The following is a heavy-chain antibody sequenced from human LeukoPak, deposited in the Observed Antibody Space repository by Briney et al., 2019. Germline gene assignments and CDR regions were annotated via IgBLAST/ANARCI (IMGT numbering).Heavy chain of an antibody. D-gene: IGHD4-17*01. CDR2: INDSGST. CDR1: GGSLNRYF. V-gene: IGHV4-4*07. J-gene: IGHJ3*02. Sequence: SETLSLTCTVSGGSLNRYFWGWIRQPPGKRLEWIGRINDSGSTKYNPSLKGRVSMSVDTSKNQFSLKLSSVTAADTAVYYCAREGDYGDYRAIAFDIWGQGTMVTVSS. CDR3: AREGDYGDYRAIAFDI.